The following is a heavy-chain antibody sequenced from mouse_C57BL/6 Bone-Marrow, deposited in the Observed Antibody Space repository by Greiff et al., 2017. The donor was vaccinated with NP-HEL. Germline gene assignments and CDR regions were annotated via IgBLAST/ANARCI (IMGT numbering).Heavy chain of an antibody. D-gene: IGHD1-1*01. CDR1: GYTFTSYW. V-gene: IGHV1-64*01. CDR2: IHPNSGST. CDR3: ARKSSYGILYAMDY. Sequence: QVQLQQPGAELVKPGASVKLSCKASGYTFTSYWMHWVKQRPGQGLEWIGMIHPNSGSTNYNEKFKSKATLTVDKSSSTAYMQLSSLTSEDSAVYYCARKSSYGILYAMDYWGKEPQSPSPQ. J-gene: IGHJ4*01.